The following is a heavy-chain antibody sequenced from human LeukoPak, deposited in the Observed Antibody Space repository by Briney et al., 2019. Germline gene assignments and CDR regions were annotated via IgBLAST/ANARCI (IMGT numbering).Heavy chain of an antibody. J-gene: IGHJ4*02. CDR3: ARDVRTINVLTGYYRPYYFDY. D-gene: IGHD3-9*01. CDR1: GGSVSSGSYY. V-gene: IGHV4-61*01. Sequence: SETLSLTCTVSGGSVSSGSYYWSWIRQPPGKGLEWIGHIYHTGCTNYNPSLKSRVTISLDTSKNQFSLKLTSVSAADTAVYYCARDVRTINVLTGYYRPYYFDYWGQGTLVTVSS. CDR2: IYHTGCT.